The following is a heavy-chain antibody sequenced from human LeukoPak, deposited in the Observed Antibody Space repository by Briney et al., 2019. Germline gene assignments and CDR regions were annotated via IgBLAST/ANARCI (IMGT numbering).Heavy chain of an antibody. D-gene: IGHD4-11*01. CDR3: AREFQEDYSIYYFDY. CDR2: IYTSGST. V-gene: IGHV4-61*02. Sequence: SETLSLTCTVSGGSIGSGSYYWSWIRQPAGTGLEWIGRIYTSGSTNYNPSLKSRVTISVDTSKNQFSLKLSSVTAADTAVYYCAREFQEDYSIYYFDYWGQGTLVTVSS. J-gene: IGHJ4*02. CDR1: GGSIGSGSYY.